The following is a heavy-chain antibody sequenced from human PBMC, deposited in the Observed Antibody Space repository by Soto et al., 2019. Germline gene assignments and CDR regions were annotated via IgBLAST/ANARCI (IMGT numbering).Heavy chain of an antibody. CDR2: ISYDGSQK. CDR3: AKDSNKYSSSLRGRYFDY. V-gene: IGHV3-30*18. CDR1: GFTFSSYG. J-gene: IGHJ4*02. Sequence: GGSLRLSCVASGFTFSSYGMHWVRQAPGKGLEWVALISYDGSQKYFGVSVKGRFTISRDNSKNTLYLEMNSLRGDDTAVYYCAKDSNKYSSSLRGRYFDYWGQGIGVTVS. D-gene: IGHD4-4*01.